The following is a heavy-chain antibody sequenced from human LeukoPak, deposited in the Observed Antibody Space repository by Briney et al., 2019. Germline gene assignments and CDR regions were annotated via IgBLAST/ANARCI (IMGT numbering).Heavy chain of an antibody. CDR2: IIPIFGTA. CDR3: ARGARLQPIDY. Sequence: ASVKVSCKASGYTFTSYGISWVRQAPGQGLEWMGGIIPIFGTANYAQKFQGRVTITADESTSTAYMELSSLRSEDTAVYYCARGARLQPIDYWGQGTLVTVSS. CDR1: GYTFTSYG. V-gene: IGHV1-69*13. D-gene: IGHD5-24*01. J-gene: IGHJ4*02.